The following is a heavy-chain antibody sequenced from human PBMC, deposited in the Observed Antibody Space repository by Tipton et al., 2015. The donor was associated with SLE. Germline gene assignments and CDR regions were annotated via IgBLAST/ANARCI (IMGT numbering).Heavy chain of an antibody. Sequence: TLSLTCTVSGGSMRSSNHHWGWIRQPPGKGLEWIGIIYYVGKTYYNPSLKSRLTISVDTSKNQFSLNLSSLTAADTAVYYCARVGFDYYGSGSFQFDPWGQGTLVFVSS. V-gene: IGHV4-39*07. CDR1: GGSMRSSNHH. CDR3: ARVGFDYYGSGSFQFDP. CDR2: IYYVGKT. D-gene: IGHD3-10*01. J-gene: IGHJ5*02.